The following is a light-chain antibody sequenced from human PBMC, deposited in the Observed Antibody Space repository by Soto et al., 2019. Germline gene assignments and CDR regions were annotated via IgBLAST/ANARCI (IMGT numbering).Light chain of an antibody. CDR2: QDS. CDR3: QAWDSSTASVV. J-gene: IGLJ2*01. V-gene: IGLV3-1*01. CDR1: QLGDKY. Sequence: SYELTQPPSVSVSPGQTASITCSGDQLGDKYACWYQQKPGQSPVLVIYQDSKRPSGIPERFSGSNSGNTAPLTISGTQAMDEADYYCQAWDSSTASVVFGGGTKLTVL.